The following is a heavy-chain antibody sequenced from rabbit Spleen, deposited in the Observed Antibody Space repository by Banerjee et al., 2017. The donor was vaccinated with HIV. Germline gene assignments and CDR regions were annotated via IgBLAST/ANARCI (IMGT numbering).Heavy chain of an antibody. CDR3: ARDTSSSFSSYGMDL. CDR1: GVSFSSSYY. J-gene: IGHJ6*01. CDR2: IDTGSSGFT. D-gene: IGHD1-1*01. Sequence: QSLEESGGDLVKPGASLTLTCTASGVSFSSSYYMCWVRQAPGKGLEWIAFIDTGSSGFTYFATWAKGRFTCSKTSSTTVTLQMTRLTAADTATYFCARDTSSSFSSYGMDLWGQGTLVTVS. V-gene: IGHV1S40*01.